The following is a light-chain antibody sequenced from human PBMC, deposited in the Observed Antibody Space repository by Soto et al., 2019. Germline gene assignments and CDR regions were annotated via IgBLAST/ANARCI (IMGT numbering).Light chain of an antibody. Sequence: DIRMTQSPSTLSASVGDRVTITCRASETISYWLAWLQLKPGKAPTVLIYKASTLGSGVPSRFSGSGSWTAFNLTITSQQPDGFATYYFLHYNSYPLTFGGGTTVEI. CDR1: ETISYW. V-gene: IGKV1-5*03. CDR3: LHYNSYPLT. J-gene: IGKJ4*01. CDR2: KAS.